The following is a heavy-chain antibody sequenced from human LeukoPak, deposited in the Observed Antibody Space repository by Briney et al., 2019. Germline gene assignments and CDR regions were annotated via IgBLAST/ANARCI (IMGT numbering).Heavy chain of an antibody. V-gene: IGHV4-39*01. CDR3: ARGGGNLGYYYYMDV. J-gene: IGHJ6*03. CDR1: GVSISSSNSY. Sequence: PSETLSLTCTVSGVSISSSNSYWGWIRQPPGKGLEWIGSIYYSGNTYYNASLKSQVSISIDTSKNQFSLRLTSVTAAGTAVYYCARGGGNLGYYYYMDVWGKGTTVTISS. D-gene: IGHD4-23*01. CDR2: IYYSGNT.